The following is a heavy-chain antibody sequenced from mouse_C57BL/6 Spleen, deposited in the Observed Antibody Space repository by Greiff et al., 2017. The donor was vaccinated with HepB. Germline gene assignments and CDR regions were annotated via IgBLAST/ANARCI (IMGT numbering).Heavy chain of an antibody. J-gene: IGHJ4*01. D-gene: IGHD2-3*01. CDR1: GYTFTSYW. Sequence: VQLQQPGAELVRPGSSVKLSCKASGYTFTSYWMHWVKQRPIQGLEWIGNIDPSDSETHYNQKFKDKATLTVDKSSSTAYMQLSSLTSEDSAVYYCAKMDGYYGAMDYWGQGTSVTVSS. CDR2: IDPSDSET. CDR3: AKMDGYYGAMDY. V-gene: IGHV1-52*01.